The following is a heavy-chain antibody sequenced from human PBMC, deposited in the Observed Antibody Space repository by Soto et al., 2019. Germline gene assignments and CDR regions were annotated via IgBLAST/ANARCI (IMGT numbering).Heavy chain of an antibody. V-gene: IGHV4-39*01. J-gene: IGHJ4*02. D-gene: IGHD2-2*01. CDR2: IYYSGST. CDR3: ARHGLPGTIVVVPAAMSPDY. Sequence: SETLSLTCTVSGGSISSSSYYWGWIRQPPGKGLEWIGSIYYSGSTYYNPSLKSRVTISEDTSKNQFSLKLSSVTAADTAVHYCARHGLPGTIVVVPAAMSPDYWGQGTLVTVSS. CDR1: GGSISSSSYY.